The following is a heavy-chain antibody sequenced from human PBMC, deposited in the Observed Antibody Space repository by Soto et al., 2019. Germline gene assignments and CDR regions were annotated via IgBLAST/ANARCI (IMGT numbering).Heavy chain of an antibody. V-gene: IGHV4-61*05. CDR3: ARVGSSGYDYLGTWFDP. Sequence: PSETLSLTCTVSGGPISSSSYYWGWIRPPPGKGLEWIGYIYYSGSTNYNPSLKSRVTISVDTSKNQFSLKLSSVTAADTAVYYCARVGSSGYDYLGTWFDPWGQGTLVTVSS. CDR2: IYYSGST. D-gene: IGHD5-12*01. CDR1: GGPISSSSYY. J-gene: IGHJ5*02.